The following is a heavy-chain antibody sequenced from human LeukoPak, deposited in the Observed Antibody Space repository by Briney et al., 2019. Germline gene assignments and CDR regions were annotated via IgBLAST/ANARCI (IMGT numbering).Heavy chain of an antibody. CDR3: AREGSSYDSSDTMGTY. Sequence: PGGSLRLSCTASGFTLSNYYMSWVRQAPGKGLEWVANIKQDASDKFYVDSVKGRFTISRDNAKNSIYLQTDNLRADDTAVYYCAREGSSYDSSDTMGTYWGQGTLVTISS. CDR2: IKQDASDK. D-gene: IGHD3-22*01. CDR1: GFTLSNYY. V-gene: IGHV3-7*01. J-gene: IGHJ4*02.